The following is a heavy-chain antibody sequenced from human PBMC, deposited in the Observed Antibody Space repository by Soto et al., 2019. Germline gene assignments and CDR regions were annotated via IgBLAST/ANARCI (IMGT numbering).Heavy chain of an antibody. CDR3: ANDLTGGLEDY. Sequence: GGSLRLSCVASGFSFSNYAMSWVRQAPGKGLEWVSVIGGIDGTTYYADSVKGRFSISRDNSKNTLYLQMDSLRGEDTAVYYSANDLTGGLEDYWGQGTLVTVSS. V-gene: IGHV3-23*01. D-gene: IGHD3-3*01. CDR1: GFSFSNYA. J-gene: IGHJ4*02. CDR2: IGGIDGTT.